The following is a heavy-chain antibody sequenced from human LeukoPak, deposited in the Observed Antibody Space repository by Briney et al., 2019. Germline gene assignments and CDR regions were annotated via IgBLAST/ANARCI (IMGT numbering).Heavy chain of an antibody. Sequence: GSLRLSCAASGFTFDDYAMHWVRQAPGKGLEWVSLISGDGGSTYYTDSVKGRFTISRDNSKNSLYLQMNSLRTEDTALYYCAKDRYTGSGYFPFGYWGQGTLVTVSS. V-gene: IGHV3-43*02. J-gene: IGHJ4*02. D-gene: IGHD3-22*01. CDR2: ISGDGGST. CDR1: GFTFDDYA. CDR3: AKDRYTGSGYFPFGY.